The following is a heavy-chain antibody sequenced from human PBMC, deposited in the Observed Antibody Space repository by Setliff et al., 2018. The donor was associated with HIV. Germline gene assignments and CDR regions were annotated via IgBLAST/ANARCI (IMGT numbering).Heavy chain of an antibody. Sequence: GGSLRLSCAASGFTFTNPWMTWVRQAPGKGLEWVANIKHDGSEKFYVDSVKGRFTISRDNAEKSLHLQMNSLRAEDTAVYYCASSRPPDHSSGYLDYWGQGTLVTVSS. CDR3: ASSRPPDHSSGYLDY. D-gene: IGHD3-22*01. V-gene: IGHV3-7*03. CDR2: IKHDGSEK. CDR1: GFTFTNPW. J-gene: IGHJ4*02.